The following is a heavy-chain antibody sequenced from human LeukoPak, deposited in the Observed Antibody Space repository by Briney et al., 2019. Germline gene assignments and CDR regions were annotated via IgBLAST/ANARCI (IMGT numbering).Heavy chain of an antibody. Sequence: GGSLRLSCAASGFTFSSYGMHWVRQAPGKGLEWVAVISYDGSNKYYADSVKGRFTISRDNSKNTLYLQMNSLRAEDTAVYYCAKGSSWSSGWEGDLYYFDYWGQGTLVTVSS. CDR3: AKGSSWSSGWEGDLYYFDY. J-gene: IGHJ4*02. D-gene: IGHD6-19*01. V-gene: IGHV3-30*18. CDR1: GFTFSSYG. CDR2: ISYDGSNK.